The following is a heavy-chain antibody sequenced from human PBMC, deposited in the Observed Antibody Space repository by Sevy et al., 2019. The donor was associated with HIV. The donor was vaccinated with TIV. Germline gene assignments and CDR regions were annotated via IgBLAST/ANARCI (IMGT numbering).Heavy chain of an antibody. CDR3: AKDSRVYSSSHFDY. V-gene: IGHV3-11*06. J-gene: IGHJ4*02. D-gene: IGHD6-13*01. CDR2: ISSGSTYI. Sequence: GGSLRLSCAASGFTFSDYYMTWIRQAPGKGLEWVSYISSGSTYINYADSVKGRFTISRDNAKNSLYLQMNSLRAEDTAVYYCAKDSRVYSSSHFDYWGQGTLVNVSS. CDR1: GFTFSDYY.